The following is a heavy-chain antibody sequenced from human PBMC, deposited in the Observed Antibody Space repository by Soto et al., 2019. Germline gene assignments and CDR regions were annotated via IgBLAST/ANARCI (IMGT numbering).Heavy chain of an antibody. CDR2: IYYSGST. CDR3: ARGYDWSYYYYGMDV. V-gene: IGHV4-30-4*01. D-gene: IGHD5-12*01. CDR1: GGSISSGDYY. Sequence: QVQLQESGPGLVKPSQTLSLTCTVSGGSISSGDYYWSWIRQPPGRGLEWIGYIYYSGSTYYNPSLKSRVTISVDTSKNQFSLKLSSVTAADTAVYYCARGYDWSYYYYGMDVWGQGTTVTVSS. J-gene: IGHJ6*02.